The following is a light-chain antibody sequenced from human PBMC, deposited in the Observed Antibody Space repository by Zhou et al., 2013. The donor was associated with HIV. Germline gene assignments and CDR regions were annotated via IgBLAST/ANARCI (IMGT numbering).Light chain of an antibody. CDR2: AAS. CDR3: QKYNGAPIT. J-gene: IGKJ5*01. CDR1: QGISNY. V-gene: IGKV1-27*01. Sequence: DFQMTQSPSSLSVYIGDRVTITCRASQGISNYLAWYQQKPGRVPKLLIYAASTLQSGVSSRFSGSGSGTDFTLTISNLQPEDVATYYCQKYNGAPITFGQGTRLEIK.